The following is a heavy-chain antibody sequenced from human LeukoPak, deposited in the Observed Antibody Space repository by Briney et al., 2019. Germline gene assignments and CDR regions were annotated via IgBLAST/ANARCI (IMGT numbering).Heavy chain of an antibody. Sequence: PGGSLRLSXAASGFTFSSYWMSWVRQAPGKGLEWVANIKQDGSEKYYVDSVKGRFTISRDNAKNSLYLQMNSLRAEDTAVYYCARDRGYCSSTSCYNWFDPWGQGTLVTVSS. CDR1: GFTFSSYW. V-gene: IGHV3-7*01. D-gene: IGHD2-2*01. CDR2: IKQDGSEK. J-gene: IGHJ5*02. CDR3: ARDRGYCSSTSCYNWFDP.